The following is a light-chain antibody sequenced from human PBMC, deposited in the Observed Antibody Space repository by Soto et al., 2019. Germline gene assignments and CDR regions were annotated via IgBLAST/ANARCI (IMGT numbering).Light chain of an antibody. CDR3: AAWDDSLNGDV. J-gene: IGLJ1*01. Sequence: QSVLTQPPSASGTPGQRVTISCSGSSSNIGSKTVNWYQQLPGTAPKLLMYSNDQRPSGVPDRFSGSKSGTSASLGISGLQSEDEAYYYCAAWDDSLNGDVFGTGTKLTVL. CDR2: SND. V-gene: IGLV1-44*01. CDR1: SSNIGSKT.